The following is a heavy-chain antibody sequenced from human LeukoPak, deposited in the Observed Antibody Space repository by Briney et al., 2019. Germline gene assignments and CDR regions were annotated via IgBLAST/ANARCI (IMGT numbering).Heavy chain of an antibody. V-gene: IGHV4-61*02. J-gene: IGHJ3*02. Sequence: SETLSLTCTVSGGSISSGSYYWSWIRQPAGKGLEWIGRIYTSGSTNYNPSLKSRVTISVDTSKNQFSLKLSSVTAADTAVYYCARGPLTLGDKDAFDIWGQGTMVTVSS. CDR3: ARGPLTLGDKDAFDI. D-gene: IGHD2-21*01. CDR2: IYTSGST. CDR1: GGSISSGSYY.